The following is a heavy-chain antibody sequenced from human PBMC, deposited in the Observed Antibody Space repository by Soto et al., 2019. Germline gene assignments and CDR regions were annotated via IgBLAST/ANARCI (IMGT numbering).Heavy chain of an antibody. J-gene: IGHJ6*02. CDR3: ARQYYYDSSGYYYYGMGV. CDR1: GYSFTSYW. D-gene: IGHD3-22*01. CDR2: IYPGDSDT. V-gene: IGHV5-51*07. Sequence: PGESLKISFKGSGYSFTSYWIGWVHQMPGKGLEWMGIIYPGDSDTRYSPPFQGQVTISADKSISTAYLQWSSLKASDTAMYYCARQYYYDSSGYYYYGMGVWGQGTTVTVSS.